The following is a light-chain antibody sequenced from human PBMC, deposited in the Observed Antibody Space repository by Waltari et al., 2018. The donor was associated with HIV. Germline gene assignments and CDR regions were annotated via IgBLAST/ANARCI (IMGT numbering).Light chain of an antibody. CDR2: NDS. CDR3: YSAADNIGV. Sequence: SYELTQPSSVSVSPGQTARITCTGDVVAKKYARWLQQKPGQAPVLVIYNDSERPSGIPERFSGSSSGTTVTLTISGAQVEDEADYYCYSAADNIGVFGGGTKLTVL. V-gene: IGLV3-27*01. CDR1: VVAKKY. J-gene: IGLJ3*02.